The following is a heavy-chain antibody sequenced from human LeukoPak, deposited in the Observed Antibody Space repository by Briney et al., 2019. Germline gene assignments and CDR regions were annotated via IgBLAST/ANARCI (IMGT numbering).Heavy chain of an antibody. CDR1: GFTFSSYA. CDR2: ISGSGGST. Sequence: GGSLRLSCAASGFTFSSYAMSWVRQAPGKGLEWVSAISGSGGSTYYADSVKGRFTTSRDNSKNTLYLQMNSLRAEDTAVYYCARYEYSSRRFDPWGQGTLVTVSS. V-gene: IGHV3-23*01. D-gene: IGHD6-13*01. J-gene: IGHJ5*02. CDR3: ARYEYSSRRFDP.